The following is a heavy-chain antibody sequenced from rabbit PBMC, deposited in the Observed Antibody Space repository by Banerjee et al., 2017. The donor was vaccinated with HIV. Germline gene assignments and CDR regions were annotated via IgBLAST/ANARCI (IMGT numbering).Heavy chain of an antibody. Sequence: QEQLEESGGDLVKPGASLTLTCTASGFTISSSYWICWVRQAPGKGLELIACIYIGSGSAYYASWVNGRFTISKTSSTTVTLQMTSLTAADTATYFCARGGVASTGYTYAFDPWGQGTLVTVS. CDR1: GFTISSSYW. V-gene: IGHV1S45*01. CDR3: ARGGVASTGYTYAFDP. CDR2: IYIGSGSA. J-gene: IGHJ2*01. D-gene: IGHD1-1*01.